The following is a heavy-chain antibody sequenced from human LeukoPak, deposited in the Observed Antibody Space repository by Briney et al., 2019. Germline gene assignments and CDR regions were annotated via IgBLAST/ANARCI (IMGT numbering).Heavy chain of an antibody. Sequence: SVSVSCKASGTFTDYSISWVRQAPGQGLEWMGRIIPILDQTDYTQKFHDRVTFTADKSTTTAYMELTSLNSEDTAIYYCVVSGYYYDWFDPWGQGTLVTVSS. CDR2: IIPILDQT. J-gene: IGHJ5*02. CDR3: VVSGYYYDWFDP. V-gene: IGHV1-69*02. D-gene: IGHD3-3*01. CDR1: GTFTDYS.